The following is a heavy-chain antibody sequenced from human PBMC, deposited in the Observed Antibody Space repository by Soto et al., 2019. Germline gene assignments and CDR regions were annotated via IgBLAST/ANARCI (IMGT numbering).Heavy chain of an antibody. CDR1: GGSISSYY. V-gene: IGHV4-59*01. CDR3: AYGDSRGPFDS. D-gene: IGHD4-17*01. CDR2: IYNSGST. J-gene: IGHJ4*02. Sequence: SETLSLTCTVSGGSISSYYWSWIRQPPGKGLEWIGYIYNSGSTNYNPSLRSRVTISVDTSKNQFSLKLSSVTAADTAVYYCAYGDSRGPFDSWGQGTLVTVSS.